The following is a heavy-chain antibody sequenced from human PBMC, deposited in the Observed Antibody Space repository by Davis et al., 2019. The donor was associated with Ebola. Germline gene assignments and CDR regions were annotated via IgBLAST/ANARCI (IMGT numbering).Heavy chain of an antibody. CDR3: ASGYCSGGSCSRSPTY. D-gene: IGHD2-15*01. CDR2: INQDGSEK. CDR1: GFTFSSYW. J-gene: IGHJ4*02. Sequence: GESLKISCVASGFTFSSYWMNWVRQAPGKGLEWVANINQDGSEKYYVDSVKGRFTISRDNAKNSLYLQMNSLRAEDTAVYFCASGYCSGGSCSRSPTYWGQGSMVTVSS. V-gene: IGHV3-7*01.